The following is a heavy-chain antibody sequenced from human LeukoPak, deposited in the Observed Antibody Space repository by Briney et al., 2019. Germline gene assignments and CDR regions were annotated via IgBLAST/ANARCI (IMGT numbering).Heavy chain of an antibody. V-gene: IGHV3-64*04. CDR3: ARPSYPHWYFDL. J-gene: IGHJ2*01. CDR1: GFTFSSYA. CDR2: ISSNGGST. Sequence: GGSLRLSCSASGFTFSSYAMHWVRQAPGKGLEYVSAISSNGGSTYYADSVKGRFTISRDNANNTLYLQMNSLSAEDTAVYYCARPSYPHWYFDLWGRGTLVTVSS.